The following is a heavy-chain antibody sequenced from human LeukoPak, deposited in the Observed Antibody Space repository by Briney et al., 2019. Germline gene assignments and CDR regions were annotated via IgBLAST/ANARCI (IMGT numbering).Heavy chain of an antibody. J-gene: IGHJ4*02. D-gene: IGHD3-22*01. CDR2: FYSGGST. Sequence: PPGGSLRLSCAASGFIVSSNYMSWVRQAPGKGLEWVSVFYSGGSTYYAGSVKGRFTISRDNSKNTLYLQMNILRAEDTAVYYCAKGITMRVEFDYWGQGTLVTVSS. V-gene: IGHV3-53*01. CDR3: AKGITMRVEFDY. CDR1: GFIVSSNY.